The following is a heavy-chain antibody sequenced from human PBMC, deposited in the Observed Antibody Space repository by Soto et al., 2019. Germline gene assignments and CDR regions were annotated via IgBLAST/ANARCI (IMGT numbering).Heavy chain of an antibody. Sequence: PGGSVRQSCEDAEFTFRNYKMNWVRQAPGKGLEWVSQISIGSSSMDYADSVKGRFTISRDNAKNSLYLQMNSLKTEDTAVYYCTRAGDFWSGSHFDYWGQGTLVTVSS. D-gene: IGHD3-3*01. CDR1: EFTFRNYK. V-gene: IGHV3-48*01. CDR3: TRAGDFWSGSHFDY. CDR2: ISIGSSSM. J-gene: IGHJ4*02.